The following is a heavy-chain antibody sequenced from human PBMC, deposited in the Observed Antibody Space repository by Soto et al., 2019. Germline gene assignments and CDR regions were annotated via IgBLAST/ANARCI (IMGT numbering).Heavy chain of an antibody. V-gene: IGHV3-23*01. D-gene: IGHD4-17*01. Sequence: PGGSLRLSCAASGFTFSTYAMNWVRQAPGKGLEWVSALSGSGTNTYYADSVKGRFTISRDNSKNTLYLQMNNLIDEDTAVYYCARAPAAYGGNSVDYWGRGTLVTVSS. CDR1: GFTFSTYA. J-gene: IGHJ4*02. CDR2: LSGSGTNT. CDR3: ARAPAAYGGNSVDY.